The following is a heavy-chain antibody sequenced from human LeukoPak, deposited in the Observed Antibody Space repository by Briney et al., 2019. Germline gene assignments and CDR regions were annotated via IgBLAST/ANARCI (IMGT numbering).Heavy chain of an antibody. CDR2: ISGSGGTT. V-gene: IGHV3-23*01. D-gene: IGHD1-26*01. Sequence: QLGGSLRLSCAASGFTFSSYGMSWVRQAPGKGLEWVSAISGSGGTTYYADSVKGRFTISRDNSKNTLYLQMNSLRAGDTAVYYCAKAMGATLFDYWGQGTLVTVSS. CDR1: GFTFSSYG. CDR3: AKAMGATLFDY. J-gene: IGHJ4*02.